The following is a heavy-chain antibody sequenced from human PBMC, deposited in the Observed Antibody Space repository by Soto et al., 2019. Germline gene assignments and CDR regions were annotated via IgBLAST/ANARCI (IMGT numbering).Heavy chain of an antibody. CDR3: ARGGNVVVVAADY. CDR2: INAGNGNT. V-gene: IGHV1-3*01. Sequence: ASVKVSCKVSGYTFTSYAMHWVRQAPGQRLEWMGWINAGNGNTKYSQKFQGRVTITRDTSASTAYMELSSLRSEDTAVYYCARGGNVVVVAADYWGQGTLVTVSS. D-gene: IGHD2-15*01. CDR1: GYTFTSYA. J-gene: IGHJ4*02.